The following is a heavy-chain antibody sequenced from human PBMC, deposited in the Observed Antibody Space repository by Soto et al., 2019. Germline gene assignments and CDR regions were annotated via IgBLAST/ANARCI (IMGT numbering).Heavy chain of an antibody. CDR3: ARVSGGDYGDYPIGY. V-gene: IGHV1-69*13. CDR2: IIPIFGTA. CDR1: GGTFSSYA. Sequence: ASVKVSCKASGGTFSSYAISWVRQAPGQGLEWMGGIIPIFGTANYAQKFQGRVTITADESTSTAYMELSSLRSEDTAVYYCARVSGGDYGDYPIGYWGQGTLVTVSS. D-gene: IGHD4-17*01. J-gene: IGHJ4*02.